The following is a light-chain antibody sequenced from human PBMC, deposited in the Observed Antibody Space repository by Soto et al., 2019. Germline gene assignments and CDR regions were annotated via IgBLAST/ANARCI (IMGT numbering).Light chain of an antibody. CDR1: HSFSSY. Sequence: DIQMTQSPSSLSASVGDRVTITCRTSHSFSSYLHWYQQNPGKAPKLLIYAASSLESGVPSRFSGSGSGTDFTLTISSLQPEDFATYYCQHSYSTPLTFGQGTKVEIK. CDR3: QHSYSTPLT. CDR2: AAS. J-gene: IGKJ1*01. V-gene: IGKV1-39*01.